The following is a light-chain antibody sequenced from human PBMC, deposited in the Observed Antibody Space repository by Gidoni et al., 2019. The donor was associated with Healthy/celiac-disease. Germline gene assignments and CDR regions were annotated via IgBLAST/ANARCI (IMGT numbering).Light chain of an antibody. J-gene: IGKJ2*01. Sequence: DIQMTQSPSSLSASVGDRLTITCRASQSISSYLNWYQQKPGKAPKLLIYAASSLQGGVPSRFSGSGSGTDFTLTFSSLQPEDFATYYCQQSYSTPYTFXQXTKLEIK. CDR3: QQSYSTPYT. V-gene: IGKV1-39*01. CDR1: QSISSY. CDR2: AAS.